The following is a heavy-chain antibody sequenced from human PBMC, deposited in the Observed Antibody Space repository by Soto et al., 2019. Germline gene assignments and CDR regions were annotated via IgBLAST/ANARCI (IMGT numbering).Heavy chain of an antibody. Sequence: ALLNRYWKSSGYAFSIYVVSWGRQTPGQGLEWMGWISAYNGNTNYAQKRQGRVTMTTDTSTSTAYMELRSLRSDDTAVYYCARGRSELRYFGRLLPFYYGMDVRGQGITGTVSS. CDR2: ISAYNGNT. J-gene: IGHJ6*01. D-gene: IGHD3-9*01. CDR1: GYAFSIYV. V-gene: IGHV1-18*04. CDR3: ARGRSELRYFGRLLPFYYGMDV.